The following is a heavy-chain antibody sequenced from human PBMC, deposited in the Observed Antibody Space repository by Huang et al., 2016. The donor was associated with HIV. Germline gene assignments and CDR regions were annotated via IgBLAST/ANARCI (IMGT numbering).Heavy chain of an antibody. Sequence: QLQLQESGPGLVKPSETLSLTCPVSGGSIRRDNYYWGWLRQPPGKGLGWIGRIYYRGGTYYNPSRKRRVTITVDTSKNHFSLRMRSVTAEDTAVYYCARLPGSITMIRGVITDPYWGQGTLVTVSS. V-gene: IGHV4-39*02. CDR2: IYYRGGT. CDR3: ARLPGSITMIRGVITDPY. J-gene: IGHJ4*02. D-gene: IGHD3-10*01. CDR1: GGSIRRDNYY.